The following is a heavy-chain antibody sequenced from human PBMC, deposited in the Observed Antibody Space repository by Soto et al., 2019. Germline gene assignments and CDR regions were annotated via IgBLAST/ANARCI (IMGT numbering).Heavy chain of an antibody. V-gene: IGHV4-59*01. J-gene: IGHJ4*02. CDR1: GGSIRSFY. CDR2: IHSSGST. Sequence: SETLSLACTVSGGSIRSFYWNWIRQPPGKGLEWIGFIHSSGSTDYNPSLKSRVTMSVDTSKNQFSLNLKSVTAADTAVYYCARGRYYYDSAFDYWGQGTLVTVSS. D-gene: IGHD3-22*01. CDR3: ARGRYYYDSAFDY.